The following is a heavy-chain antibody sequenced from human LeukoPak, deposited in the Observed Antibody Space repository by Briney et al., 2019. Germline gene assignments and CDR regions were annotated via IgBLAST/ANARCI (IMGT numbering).Heavy chain of an antibody. V-gene: IGHV3-48*03. CDR1: GFYFSGYE. J-gene: IGHJ4*02. CDR3: ASSTAIGY. Sequence: GGSLRLSCAASGFYFSGYEMNWVRQAPGKGLEWVSYISSSARTIYYADSVKGRFTISRDNAKNSLYLQMNSLRTEDTAVYYCASSTAIGYWGQGTLVTVSS. CDR2: ISSSARTI.